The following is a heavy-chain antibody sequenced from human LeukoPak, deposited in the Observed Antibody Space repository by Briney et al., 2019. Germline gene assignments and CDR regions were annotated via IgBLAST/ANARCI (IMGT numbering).Heavy chain of an antibody. D-gene: IGHD6-13*01. V-gene: IGHV4-59*12. J-gene: IGHJ3*02. CDR2: IYYSGST. Sequence: SETLSLTCTVSGGSISSYYWSWIRQPPGKGLEWIGYIYYSGSTNYNPSLKSRVTISVDTSKNQFSLQLNSVTPEDTAVYYCARVAAAGTDDAFDIWGQGTMVTVSS. CDR1: GGSISSYY. CDR3: ARVAAAGTDDAFDI.